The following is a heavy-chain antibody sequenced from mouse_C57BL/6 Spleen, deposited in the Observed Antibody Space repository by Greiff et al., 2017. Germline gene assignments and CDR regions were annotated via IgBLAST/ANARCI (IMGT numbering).Heavy chain of an antibody. D-gene: IGHD2-1*01. CDR1: GFSLTSYG. J-gene: IGHJ4*01. Sequence: QVQLQQSGPGLVQPSQSLSITCTVSGFSLTSYGVHWVRQSPGKGLEWLGVIWSGGSTDYNAAFISRLSISKDNSKCQVFFKMNSLEADDTAIYYCARGYYGNYEDYAMDYWVQGTSVTVSS. CDR3: ARGYYGNYEDYAMDY. V-gene: IGHV2-2*01. CDR2: IWSGGST.